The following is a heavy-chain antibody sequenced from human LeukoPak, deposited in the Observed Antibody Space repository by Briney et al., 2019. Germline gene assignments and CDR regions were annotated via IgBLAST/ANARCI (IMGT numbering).Heavy chain of an antibody. D-gene: IGHD4-17*01. Sequence: AETLSLTCAVSAASFSSHYWTWVRQSPGKGLEWIGYISYIGSTNYNPSLKSRFTISIDTSRNQFSLKLRAVTAADTAVYYCARDLVTVTKGLDIWAQGTMVSVFS. CDR3: ARDLVTVTKGLDI. CDR1: AASFSSHY. V-gene: IGHV4-59*11. J-gene: IGHJ3*02. CDR2: ISYIGST.